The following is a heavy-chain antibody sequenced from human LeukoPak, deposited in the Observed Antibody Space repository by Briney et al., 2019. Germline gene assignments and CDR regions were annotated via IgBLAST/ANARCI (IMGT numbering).Heavy chain of an antibody. CDR3: ARSNREMYY. V-gene: IGHV4-59*01. Sequence: SETLSLTCTVSGGSISSYYWSWIWKPPGKGPERIGYIYYSDSSNSNPSLKSRVTISVATSKNQFYLKLSPVTAAATAVYYCARSNREMYYWGQRNLVTVS. CDR1: GGSISSYY. D-gene: IGHD4-11*01. CDR2: IYYSDSS. J-gene: IGHJ4*02.